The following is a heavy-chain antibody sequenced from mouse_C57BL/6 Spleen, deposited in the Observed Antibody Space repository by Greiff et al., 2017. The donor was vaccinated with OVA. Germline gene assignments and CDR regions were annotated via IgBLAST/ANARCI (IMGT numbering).Heavy chain of an antibody. J-gene: IGHJ2*01. CDR3: ARDGSSPYYFDY. D-gene: IGHD1-1*01. CDR1: GYSITSGYY. V-gene: IGHV3-6*01. CDR2: ISYDGSN. Sequence: VQLKESGPGLVKPSQSLSLTCSVTGYSITSGYYWNWIRQFPGNKLEWMGYISYDGSNNYNPSLKNRISITRDTSKNQFFLKLNSVTTECTATYCCARDGSSPYYFDYWGQGTTLTVSA.